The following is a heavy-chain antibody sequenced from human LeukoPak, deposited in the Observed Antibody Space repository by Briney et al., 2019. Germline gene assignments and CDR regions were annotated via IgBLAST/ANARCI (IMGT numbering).Heavy chain of an antibody. V-gene: IGHV4-4*07. CDR1: NSSIISYY. CDR2: VYSSGST. Sequence: SETLSLTCTVSNSSIISYYWSWIRQPAGKGLEWLGRVYSSGSTKYNPSLESRVTVSVDTSKNQFSLKLNFVTAADTAVYYCARVGSGYDFFDYWGQGTLVTVSS. D-gene: IGHD3/OR15-3a*01. CDR3: ARVGSGYDFFDY. J-gene: IGHJ4*02.